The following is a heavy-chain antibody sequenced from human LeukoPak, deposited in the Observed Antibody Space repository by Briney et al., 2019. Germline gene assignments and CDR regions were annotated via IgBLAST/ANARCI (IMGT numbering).Heavy chain of an antibody. V-gene: IGHV3-30*18. D-gene: IGHD3-10*01. J-gene: IGHJ4*02. CDR1: GITISNYG. CDR3: AKDQSTLLWFGELSPSFDY. Sequence: GTSLRLSCAASGITISNYGVHWVRQAPGKGLEWLAVISYDGLNKNYADSVKGRFSISRDNSKNTLYLQMSSLRAEDTAIYYCAKDQSTLLWFGELSPSFDYWGQGTLVTVSS. CDR2: ISYDGLNK.